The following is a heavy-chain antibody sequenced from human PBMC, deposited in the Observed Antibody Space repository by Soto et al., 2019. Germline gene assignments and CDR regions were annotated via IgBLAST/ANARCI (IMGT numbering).Heavy chain of an antibody. J-gene: IGHJ3*02. V-gene: IGHV1-24*01. CDR2: FDPEDGET. CDR3: ATDLMGTGTTSI. CDR1: GYTLTELS. D-gene: IGHD1-7*01. Sequence: ASVKVSCKVSGYTLTELSMHWVRQAPGKGLEWMGGFDPEDGETIYAQKFQGRVTMTEDTSTDTACMELSSLRSEDTAVYYCATDLMGTGTTSIWGQGTMVTVSS.